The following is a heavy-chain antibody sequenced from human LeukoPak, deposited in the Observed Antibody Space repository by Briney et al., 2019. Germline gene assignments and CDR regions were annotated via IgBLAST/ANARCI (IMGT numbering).Heavy chain of an antibody. J-gene: IGHJ4*02. CDR3: ARESWNDDEPGSTYFDY. CDR1: GYTFTGYY. CDR2: INPNSGGT. D-gene: IGHD1-1*01. V-gene: IGHV1-2*02. Sequence: ASVKVSCKASGYTFTGYYMHWVRQAPGQGLEWMGWINPNSGGTNYAQKLQGRVTMTRDTSISTAYMELSRLRSDDTAVYYCARESWNDDEPGSTYFDYWGQGTLVTVSS.